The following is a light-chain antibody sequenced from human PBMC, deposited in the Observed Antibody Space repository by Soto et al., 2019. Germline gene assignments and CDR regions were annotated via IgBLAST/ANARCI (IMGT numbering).Light chain of an antibody. J-gene: IGKJ1*01. CDR2: GAS. Sequence: EIVLTQSPGTLSLSQGEGATLSCRASQSVSSTYFAWYQQKPGQAPRLLIYGASTRATGIPDRFSGSGSGTDFTLTISRLEPEDFAVYYCQQYGSSPWTFGQGTKVDTK. CDR3: QQYGSSPWT. V-gene: IGKV3-20*01. CDR1: QSVSSTY.